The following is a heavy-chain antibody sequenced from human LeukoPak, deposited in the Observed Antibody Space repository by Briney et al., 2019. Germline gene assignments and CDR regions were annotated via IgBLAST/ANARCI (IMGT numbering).Heavy chain of an antibody. J-gene: IGHJ6*02. CDR2: ISSSSSYT. CDR1: GFTFSDYY. CDR3: ARDVSTYCGGDCYHGMDV. V-gene: IGHV3-11*06. D-gene: IGHD2-21*01. Sequence: KPGGSLRLSCAASGFTFSDYYMSWIRQAPGKGLEWVSYISSSSSYTNYADSVKGRFTISRDNAKNSLYLQMNSLRAEDTAVYYCARDVSTYCGGDCYHGMDVWGQGTTVTVSS.